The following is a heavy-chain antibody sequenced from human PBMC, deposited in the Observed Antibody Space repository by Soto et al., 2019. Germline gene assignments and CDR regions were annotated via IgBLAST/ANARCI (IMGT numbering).Heavy chain of an antibody. CDR2: INSDGSIT. CDR3: ARILYYDLLTAQDY. CDR1: GFTFSNHW. J-gene: IGHJ4*02. V-gene: IGHV3-74*01. Sequence: EVQLVESGGGLVQPGESLRLSCAASGFTFSNHWMHWVRQAPGKGLVWVSHINSDGSITNYADSVRGRFTISRDNAKNTLYLQMNSLRSEDTAVYYCARILYYDLLTAQDYWGQGTLVTVSS. D-gene: IGHD3-9*01.